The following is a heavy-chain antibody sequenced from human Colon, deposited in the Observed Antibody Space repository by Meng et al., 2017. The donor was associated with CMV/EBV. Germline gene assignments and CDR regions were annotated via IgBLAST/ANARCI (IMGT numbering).Heavy chain of an antibody. CDR3: AKRSTWIPGEYYFES. CDR1: GFTFNTYT. CDR2: ISYDGRNQ. V-gene: IGHV3-30-3*01. D-gene: IGHD5-18*01. J-gene: IGHJ4*02. Sequence: GGSLRLSCAASGFTFNTYTMHWVRQAPGKGLEWLAMISYDGRNQYYADSLKGRFTISRDNSKNTLYLQMTSLRAEDTALYYCAKRSTWIPGEYYFESWGQGTLVTVSS.